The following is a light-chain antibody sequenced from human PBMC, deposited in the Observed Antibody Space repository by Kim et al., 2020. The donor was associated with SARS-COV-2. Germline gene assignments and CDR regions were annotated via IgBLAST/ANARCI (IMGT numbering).Light chain of an antibody. V-gene: IGKV3-20*01. J-gene: IGKJ1*01. CDR1: QHINSNK. Sequence: ETELTQSPATLSSSPGERANRSCRASQHINSNKLAWYQQLSGQPPKLVIYRASLRPTGIPDRFSGSGSGTEFALTISRLEPEDFAVYYCQQYGNSPRTFGQGTKVDIK. CDR3: QQYGNSPRT. CDR2: RAS.